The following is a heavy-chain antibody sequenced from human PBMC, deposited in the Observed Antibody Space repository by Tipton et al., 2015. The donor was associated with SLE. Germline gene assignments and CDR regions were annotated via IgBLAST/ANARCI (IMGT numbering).Heavy chain of an antibody. Sequence: SLRLSCAASAFRFSSYWMNWVRQGPGKGLEWVTSIKEDGSENYYVDSVKGRSIISRDNAKNSLYLQMNSLRAEDTAVYYCASGSWSGSGCWGQRSLVAVSS. J-gene: IGHJ1*01. V-gene: IGHV3-7*01. CDR1: AFRFSSYW. D-gene: IGHD6-19*01. CDR3: ASGSWSGSGC. CDR2: IKEDGSEN.